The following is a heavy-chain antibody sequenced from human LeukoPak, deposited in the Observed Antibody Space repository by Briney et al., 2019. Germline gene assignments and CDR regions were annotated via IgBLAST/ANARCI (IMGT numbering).Heavy chain of an antibody. V-gene: IGHV1-69*05. Sequence: SVKVSCKASGGTFSNYAISWVRQAPRQGLEWMGRIIPIFDTTNYAQKFQGRVTMTTDESTSTVYMELSSLRSGDTALYYCARGYAGDVDAFDIWGQGTMVTVSS. CDR2: IIPIFDTT. CDR1: GGTFSNYA. J-gene: IGHJ3*02. D-gene: IGHD5-12*01. CDR3: ARGYAGDVDAFDI.